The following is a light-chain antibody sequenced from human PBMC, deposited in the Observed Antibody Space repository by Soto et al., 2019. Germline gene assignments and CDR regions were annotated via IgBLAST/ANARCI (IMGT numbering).Light chain of an antibody. Sequence: EIVMTQSPATLSVSPGEGATLSCRASQSVSSNLAWYQQKPGQAPRLHIYAASTRATGIPARFSGSGSGTEFTLTISSLQSEDFAVYYCQQYNNWPPLTFGGGTKVEIK. J-gene: IGKJ4*01. CDR1: QSVSSN. CDR3: QQYNNWPPLT. V-gene: IGKV3-15*01. CDR2: AAS.